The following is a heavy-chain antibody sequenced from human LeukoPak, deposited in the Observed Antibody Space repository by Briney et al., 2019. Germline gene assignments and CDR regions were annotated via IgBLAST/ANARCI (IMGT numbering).Heavy chain of an antibody. CDR3: AKDSYYDSSGYYPNWFDP. Sequence: GGSLRLSCAASGFTFSSYGMHWVRQAPGKGLEWVAFIRYDGSNKYYADSVKGRFTISRDNSKNTLYLQMNSLRAEDTAVYYCAKDSYYDSSGYYPNWFDPWGQGTLVTVSS. CDR2: IRYDGSNK. J-gene: IGHJ5*02. CDR1: GFTFSSYG. D-gene: IGHD3-22*01. V-gene: IGHV3-30*02.